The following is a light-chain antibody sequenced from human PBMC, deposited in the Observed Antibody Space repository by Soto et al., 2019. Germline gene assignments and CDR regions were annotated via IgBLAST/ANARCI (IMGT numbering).Light chain of an antibody. CDR1: QSISNY. V-gene: IGKV1-39*01. CDR2: AAS. Sequence: DIHLTQSRYALSASVVYVVTITCRASQSISNYLNWYQQKPGKAPKLLIFAASSLQSGVPSRFSGSGSGTNFTLTISSLQPEDFASYYCQQSYSAPITCGQGTRLEIK. CDR3: QQSYSAPIT. J-gene: IGKJ5*01.